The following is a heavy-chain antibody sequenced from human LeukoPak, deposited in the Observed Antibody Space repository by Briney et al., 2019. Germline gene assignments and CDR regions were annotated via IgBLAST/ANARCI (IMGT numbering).Heavy chain of an antibody. V-gene: IGHV3-43*02. J-gene: IGHJ6*02. CDR1: GFTFDDYA. Sequence: PGGSLRLSCAASGFTFDDYAMHWVRQAPGKGLEWVSLISGDGGSTYYADSVKGRFTISRDNAKNSLYLQMNSLRDEDTAVYYCARDGTYGDYNYYYGLDVWGQGTPVTVSS. CDR2: ISGDGGST. CDR3: ARDGTYGDYNYYYGLDV. D-gene: IGHD4-17*01.